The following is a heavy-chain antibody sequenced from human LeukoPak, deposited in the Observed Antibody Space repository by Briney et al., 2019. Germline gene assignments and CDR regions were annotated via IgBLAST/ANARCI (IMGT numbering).Heavy chain of an antibody. CDR3: ARSATLGPTAADHGY. Sequence: GGSLRLSCTASGFTFSTYAMSWVRQAPGKGLEWVSSVSGSGDNTHHADSVKGRFTISRDNSKNTLYLQMESLRAEDTAVYYCARSATLGPTAADHGYWGQGILVTVS. CDR2: VSGSGDNT. V-gene: IGHV3-23*01. CDR1: GFTFSTYA. J-gene: IGHJ4*02. D-gene: IGHD1-1*01.